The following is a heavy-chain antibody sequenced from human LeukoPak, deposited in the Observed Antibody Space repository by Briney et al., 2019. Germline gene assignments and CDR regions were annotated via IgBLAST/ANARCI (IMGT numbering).Heavy chain of an antibody. CDR2: IYYSGST. CDR3: ARRSPYSSSSVWFDP. D-gene: IGHD6-6*01. Sequence: SETLSLTCTVSGGSISSSSYYWGWIRQPPGKGLEWIGSIYYSGSTYYNPSLKSRVTISVDTSKNQFSLKLSSVTAADTAVYYCARRSPYSSSSVWFDPWGQGTLVTVSS. CDR1: GGSISSSSYY. J-gene: IGHJ5*02. V-gene: IGHV4-39*01.